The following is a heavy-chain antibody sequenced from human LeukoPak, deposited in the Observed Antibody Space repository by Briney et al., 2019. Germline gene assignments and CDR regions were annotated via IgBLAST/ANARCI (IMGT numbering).Heavy chain of an antibody. Sequence: SETLSLTCTVSGGSISSGGYYWSWIRQHPGKGLEWIGYIYYSGSTYYNPSLKSRVTISVDTSKNQSSLKLSSVTAADTAVYYCARVWEGKFDPWGQGTLVTVSS. CDR1: GGSISSGGYY. V-gene: IGHV4-31*03. CDR3: ARVWEGKFDP. D-gene: IGHD1-26*01. CDR2: IYYSGST. J-gene: IGHJ5*02.